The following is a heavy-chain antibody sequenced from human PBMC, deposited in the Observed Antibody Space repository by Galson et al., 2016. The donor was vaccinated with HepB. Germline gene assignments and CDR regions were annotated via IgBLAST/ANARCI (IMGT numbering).Heavy chain of an antibody. Sequence: SLRLSCAASGFTFSDYYMSWIRQAPGKGLEWVSYISDSSTYTNYADSVQGRFTISRDNAKNSLYLQMNSLKAEDTAVYYCAKFSSSSWDWFDPWGQGTLGTVSS. CDR1: GFTFSDYY. D-gene: IGHD6-6*01. J-gene: IGHJ5*02. CDR2: ISDSSTYT. CDR3: AKFSSSSWDWFDP. V-gene: IGHV3-11*06.